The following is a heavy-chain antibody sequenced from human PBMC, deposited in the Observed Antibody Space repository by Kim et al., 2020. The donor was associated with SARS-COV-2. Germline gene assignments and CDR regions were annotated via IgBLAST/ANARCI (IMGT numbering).Heavy chain of an antibody. V-gene: IGHV3-74*01. CDR3: ALRARDYYYYGMDV. CDR1: GFTFSSYW. J-gene: IGHJ6*02. Sequence: GGSLRLSCAASGFTFSSYWMHLVRQAPGKGLVWVSRINSDGSSTSYADSVKGRFTISRDNAKNTLYLQMNSLRAEDTAVYYCALRARDYYYYGMDVWGQGTTVTVSS. CDR2: INSDGSST.